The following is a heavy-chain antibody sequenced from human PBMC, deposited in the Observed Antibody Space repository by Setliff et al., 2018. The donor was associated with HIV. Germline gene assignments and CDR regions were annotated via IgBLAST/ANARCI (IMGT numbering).Heavy chain of an antibody. J-gene: IGHJ4*02. CDR2: IYSTGTT. D-gene: IGHD2-21*02. V-gene: IGHV4-4*07. CDR1: GGSMSSYC. CDR3: ARGRDGYSIGNFDF. Sequence: SETLSLTCSVSGGSMSSYCWTWIRQSAGKGREWIGHIYSTGTTNYNSSPKSRLTMSIDTSKNQFSLALRSLTAADTAVYYCARGRDGYSIGNFDFWGQGTLVTVSS.